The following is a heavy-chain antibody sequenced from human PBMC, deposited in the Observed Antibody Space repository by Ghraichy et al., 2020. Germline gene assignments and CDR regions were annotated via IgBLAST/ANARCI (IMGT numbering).Heavy chain of an antibody. CDR2: IKQDGSEK. CDR3: VSWGSYSSCWYNFGC. J-gene: IGHJ1*01. Sequence: GGSLRLSCAGSGFTFSAYWMSWVRQVPGKGLEWVANIKQDGSEKYYVDSVKGRFTISRDNTKNSLSLQMNILRAEDTAEYYCVSWGSYSSCWYNFGCWGQGTLVTVSS. D-gene: IGHD6-19*01. CDR1: GFTFSAYW. V-gene: IGHV3-7*01.